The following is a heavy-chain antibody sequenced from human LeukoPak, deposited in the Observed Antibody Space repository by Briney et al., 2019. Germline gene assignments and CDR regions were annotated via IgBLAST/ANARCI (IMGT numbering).Heavy chain of an antibody. CDR1: GFTVSSNY. CDR3: ARNLYYYDSSGYYYY. CDR2: IYTGGST. D-gene: IGHD3-22*01. J-gene: IGHJ4*02. V-gene: IGHV3-66*01. Sequence: PGGSLRLSCGASGFTVSSNYMSWVRQAPGKGLEWVSAIYTGGSTYYAGSVKGRFTISRDNSKNTLYLQMNSLRAEDTAVYYCARNLYYYDSSGYYYYWGQGTLVTVSS.